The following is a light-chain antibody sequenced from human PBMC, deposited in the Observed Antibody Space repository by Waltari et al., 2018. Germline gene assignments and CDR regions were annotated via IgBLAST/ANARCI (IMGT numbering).Light chain of an antibody. CDR3: QKYGTLPAT. V-gene: IGKV3-20*01. Sequence: EIMLTQSPGTLSLSPGERATLSCRASQSISKYLAWYQQKPGQPPRLLIYDASSRATGIPDRFSGSGSGTDFSLTISRLEPEDFAVYYCQKYGTLPATFGQGTKVEIK. J-gene: IGKJ1*01. CDR2: DAS. CDR1: QSISKY.